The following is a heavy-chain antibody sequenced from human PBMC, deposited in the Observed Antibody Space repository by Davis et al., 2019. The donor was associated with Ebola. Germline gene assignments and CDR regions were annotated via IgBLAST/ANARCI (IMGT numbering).Heavy chain of an antibody. J-gene: IGHJ6*04. CDR2: INPSGGST. V-gene: IGHV1-46*01. CDR1: GYTFTSYY. D-gene: IGHD1-1*01. CDR3: ARAVINDGLIYYYYGMDV. Sequence: ASVKVSCKASGYTFTSYYMHWVRQAPGQGLQWMGIINPSGGSTSYAQKFQGRVTMTRNTSISTAYMELSSLRSEDTAVYYCARAVINDGLIYYYYGMDVLGNGTMVTVSS.